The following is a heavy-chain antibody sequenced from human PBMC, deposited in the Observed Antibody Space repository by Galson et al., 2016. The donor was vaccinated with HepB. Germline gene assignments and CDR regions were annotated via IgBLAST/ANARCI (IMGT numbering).Heavy chain of an antibody. Sequence: CAISGDSVSNNIDGWNWIRQSPSRGLEWLGRTYYRSEWRYDYAPSVQSRISIKPDTSKNQFSLHRNSVTPGDTAVYYCVKSVWLGRGFVSWGQGTLVTVSS. V-gene: IGHV6-1*01. CDR2: TYYRSEWRY. CDR3: VKSVWLGRGFVS. CDR1: GDSVSNNIDG. D-gene: IGHD6-19*01. J-gene: IGHJ4*02.